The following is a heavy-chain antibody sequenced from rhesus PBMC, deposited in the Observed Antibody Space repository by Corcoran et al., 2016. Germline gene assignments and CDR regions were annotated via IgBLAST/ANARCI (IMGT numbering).Heavy chain of an antibody. V-gene: IGHV4-73*01. CDR1: GGSISGYT. CDR2: SDGNSAST. Sequence: QVKLQQWGVGLVKPSETLSLTCAVSGGSISGYTWSWTRQPPGKGLEWIGISDGNSASTTYNASLKNRVTITKDTSKNQCSLKLRSVTAADTAVYYCAQNWNPHYWGQGVLVTVSS. J-gene: IGHJ4*01. D-gene: IGHD1-26*01. CDR3: AQNWNPHY.